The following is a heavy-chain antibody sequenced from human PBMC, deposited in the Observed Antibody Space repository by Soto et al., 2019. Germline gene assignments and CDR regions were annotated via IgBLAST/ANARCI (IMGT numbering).Heavy chain of an antibody. CDR3: ARGALAIQLWSGRYYFDY. D-gene: IGHD5-18*01. V-gene: IGHV4-34*01. Sequence: PSETLSLTCAVYGGSFSGYYWSWIRHPPGKGLEWIGEINHSGSTNYNPSLKSRVTISVDTSKNQFSLKLSSVTAADTAVYYCARGALAIQLWSGRYYFDYWGQGTLVTVSS. CDR2: INHSGST. J-gene: IGHJ4*02. CDR1: GGSFSGYY.